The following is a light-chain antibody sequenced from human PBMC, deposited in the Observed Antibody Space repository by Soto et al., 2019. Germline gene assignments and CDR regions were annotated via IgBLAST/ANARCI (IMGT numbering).Light chain of an antibody. J-gene: IGLJ3*02. CDR2: EVT. V-gene: IGLV2-14*01. Sequence: QSVLAQPASVSGSPGQSITISCSGTSSDVGGYNYVSWYQHHPGKAPQLLIYEVTNRPSGVSNRFSGSKSGNTASLTISGLQAEDEAAYYCKSYTSISTWVFGGGTKVTVL. CDR3: KSYTSISTWV. CDR1: SSDVGGYNY.